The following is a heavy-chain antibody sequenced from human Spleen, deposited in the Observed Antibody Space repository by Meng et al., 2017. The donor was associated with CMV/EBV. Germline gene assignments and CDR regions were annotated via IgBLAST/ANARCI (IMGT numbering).Heavy chain of an antibody. CDR1: GYTFTSYY. J-gene: IGHJ4*02. Sequence: ASGYTFTSYYIHWVRQAPGQGLEWMGRLNPSGGATSYSHKFQGRVTMTRETATNTVYMQMNLLRGEDTAVYYCTRERFSSSVGFDYWGQGSLVTVSS. CDR3: TRERFSSSVGFDY. CDR2: LNPSGGAT. D-gene: IGHD6-6*01. V-gene: IGHV1-46*01.